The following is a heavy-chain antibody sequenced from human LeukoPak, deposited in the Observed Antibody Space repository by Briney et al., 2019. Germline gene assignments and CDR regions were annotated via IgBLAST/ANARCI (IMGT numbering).Heavy chain of an antibody. V-gene: IGHV3-7*01. D-gene: IGHD2-21*01. CDR3: ARDMRTLLAPRDAFDI. J-gene: IGHJ3*02. Sequence: GGSLRLSCAASGFTFSSYWMSWVRQAPGKGLEWVANIKQDGSEKYYVDSVKGRFTISRDNAKNSLYLQMNGLRAEDTAVYYCARDMRTLLAPRDAFDIWGQGTMVTVSS. CDR2: IKQDGSEK. CDR1: GFTFSSYW.